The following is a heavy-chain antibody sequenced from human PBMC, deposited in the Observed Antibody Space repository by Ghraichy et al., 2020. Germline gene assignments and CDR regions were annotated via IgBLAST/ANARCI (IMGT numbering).Heavy chain of an antibody. CDR3: ARLGIAARMFDY. D-gene: IGHD6-6*01. Sequence: VANINEEGSKKYYVDSVRGRFTISRDNAKSSLSLQINSLRVGDTAWYYGARLGIAARMFDYCGQGTLVTVS. V-gene: IGHV3-7*01. CDR2: INEEGSKK. J-gene: IGHJ4*02.